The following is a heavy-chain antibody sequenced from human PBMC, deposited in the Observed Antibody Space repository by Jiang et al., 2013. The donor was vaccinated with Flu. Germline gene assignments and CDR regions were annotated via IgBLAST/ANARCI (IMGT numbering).Heavy chain of an antibody. CDR2: IDPSDSYI. D-gene: IGHD3-10*01. Sequence: QLVESGAEVKKPGESLKISCKASGYSFINQWIGWVRQMPGKGLEWMGRIDPSDSYINYNPSFQGHVTISGDKSISTAYLQWSSLKASDTAMYYCVSGGSGTNFYYGMDVWGKGTTVTVSS. CDR3: VSGGSGTNFYYGMDV. V-gene: IGHV5-10-1*01. CDR1: GYSFINQW. J-gene: IGHJ6*04.